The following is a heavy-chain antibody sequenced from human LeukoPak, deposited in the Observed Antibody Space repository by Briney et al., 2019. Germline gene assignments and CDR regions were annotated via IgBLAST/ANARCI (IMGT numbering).Heavy chain of an antibody. D-gene: IGHD5-24*01. CDR3: ARAKMATIGGVDY. CDR2: IYYSGST. V-gene: IGHV4-59*01. J-gene: IGHJ4*02. CDR1: GGSISSYY. Sequence: SETLSLTCTVSGGSISSYYWGWIRQPPGKGLEWIGYIYYSGSTNYNPSLKSRVTISVDTSKNQFSLKLSSVTAADTAVYYCARAKMATIGGVDYWGQGTLVTVSS.